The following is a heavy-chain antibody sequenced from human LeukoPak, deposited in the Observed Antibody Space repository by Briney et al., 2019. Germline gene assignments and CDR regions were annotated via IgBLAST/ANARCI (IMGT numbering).Heavy chain of an antibody. CDR3: ARAPNTTSFDY. D-gene: IGHD1-14*01. Sequence: PSETLSLTCAVYGGSFSGHYWSWIRQPPGKGLEWIGEINHSGSTKYNSSLESRVTISIDTSKNQFSLKMSSVTAADTVVYYCARAPNTTSFDYWGQGTLVTVSS. CDR1: GGSFSGHY. CDR2: INHSGST. J-gene: IGHJ4*02. V-gene: IGHV4-34*01.